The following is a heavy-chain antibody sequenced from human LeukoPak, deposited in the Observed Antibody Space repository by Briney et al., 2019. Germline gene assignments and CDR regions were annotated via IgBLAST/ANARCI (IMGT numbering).Heavy chain of an antibody. J-gene: IGHJ4*02. Sequence: GGSLRLSCAASGFTFSSFWMSWVRQAPEKGLEWVANIKQEGSEKYYVGSVKGRFTISRDDARNSLYLQMNSLRAEDTAVYFCARGFELDYWGQGTLVTVSS. CDR3: ARGFELDY. CDR1: GFTFSSFW. CDR2: IKQEGSEK. V-gene: IGHV3-7*01.